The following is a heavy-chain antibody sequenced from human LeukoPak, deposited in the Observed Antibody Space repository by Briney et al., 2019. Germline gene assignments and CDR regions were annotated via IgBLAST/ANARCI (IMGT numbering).Heavy chain of an antibody. Sequence: PGGSLRLSCAASGFTFSSYAMNWVRQAPGKGLEWVSGLSGSGGRTYFGDSVKGRFTISRDNSKNTLYRQMNSLRVEDTAVYYCANSDYWGQGTLVTVSS. V-gene: IGHV3-23*01. J-gene: IGHJ4*02. CDR3: ANSDY. CDR2: LSGSGGRT. CDR1: GFTFSSYA.